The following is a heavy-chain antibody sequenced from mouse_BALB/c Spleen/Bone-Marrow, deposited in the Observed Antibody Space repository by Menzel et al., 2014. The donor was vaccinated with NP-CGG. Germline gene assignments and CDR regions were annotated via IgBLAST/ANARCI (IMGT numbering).Heavy chain of an antibody. Sequence: EVQVVESGGGLVQPGGSLKLSCAASGLDFRRYWMSWVRQAPGKGLEWIGEINPESSTINYTPSLKDNFIISRDNAKNTLYLQMSKVRSEDTALYYCARLGYYGYFVDWGQGTTLTVSS. CDR3: ARLGYYGYFVD. CDR2: INPESSTI. D-gene: IGHD2-3*01. CDR1: GLDFRRYW. J-gene: IGHJ2*01. V-gene: IGHV4-1*02.